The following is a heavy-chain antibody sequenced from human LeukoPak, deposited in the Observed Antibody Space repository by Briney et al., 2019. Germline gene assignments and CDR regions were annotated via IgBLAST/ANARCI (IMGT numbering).Heavy chain of an antibody. J-gene: IGHJ6*03. CDR3: ARRSSGSYSVGGYYYYMDV. CDR1: GYSFTSYW. V-gene: IGHV5-51*01. D-gene: IGHD1-26*01. CDR2: IYPGDSDT. Sequence: GESLKISCKGSGYSFTSYWNGWVRQMPGKGLEWMGIIYPGDSDTRYSPSFQGQVTISADKSISTTYLQWSSLKASDTAMYYCARRSSGSYSVGGYYYYMDVWGKGTTVTVSS.